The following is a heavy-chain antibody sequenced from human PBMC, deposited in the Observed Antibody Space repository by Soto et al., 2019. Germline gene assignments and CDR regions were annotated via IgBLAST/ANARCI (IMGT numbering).Heavy chain of an antibody. CDR2: INPKSGGT. Sequence: GASVKVSCKASGYSFTDYHIHWVRKAPGQGLEWLGRINPKSGGTSTAQKFQGWVTMTTDTSISTASMELTRLTSDDKAIYYCARGDSTDCSNGVCSFFYHHDMDVWGQGTTVTVSS. CDR3: ARGDSTDCSNGVCSFFYHHDMDV. D-gene: IGHD2-8*01. V-gene: IGHV1-2*04. J-gene: IGHJ6*02. CDR1: GYSFTDYH.